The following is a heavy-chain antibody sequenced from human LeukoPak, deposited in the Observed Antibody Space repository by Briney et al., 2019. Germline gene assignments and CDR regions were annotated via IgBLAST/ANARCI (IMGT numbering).Heavy chain of an antibody. CDR1: GYTFTSYG. J-gene: IGHJ6*03. Sequence: ASVKVSCKASGYTFTSYGISWVRQAPGQGLEWMGWISAYNGNTNYAQKLQGRVTMTTDTSTSTAYMELRSLRSDDTAVYYCAREPYGDYVSYYYYCMDVWGKGTTVTVSS. V-gene: IGHV1-18*01. CDR2: ISAYNGNT. D-gene: IGHD4-17*01. CDR3: AREPYGDYVSYYYYCMDV.